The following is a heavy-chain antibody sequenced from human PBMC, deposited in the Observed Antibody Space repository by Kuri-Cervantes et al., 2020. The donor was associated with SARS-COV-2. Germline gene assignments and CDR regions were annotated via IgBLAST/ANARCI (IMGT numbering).Heavy chain of an antibody. Sequence: ASVKVSCKASGYTFTGYYMHWVRQAPGQELEWMGWVNTNSGGTNYAQKFQGRVTMTRDTSISTDYMELSRMRSDDTAVYYCARDCTSFRFSYVHAFDIWGQGTMVTVSS. D-gene: IGHD5-18*01. CDR1: GYTFTGYY. CDR2: VNTNSGGT. V-gene: IGHV1-2*02. CDR3: ARDCTSFRFSYVHAFDI. J-gene: IGHJ3*02.